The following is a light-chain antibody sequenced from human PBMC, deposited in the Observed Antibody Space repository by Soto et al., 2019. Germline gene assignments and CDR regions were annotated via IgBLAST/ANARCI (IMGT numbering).Light chain of an antibody. CDR2: GES. Sequence: EIVLTQSPGTLSLSPGERATLSCRASQSVSSSYLAWYQQKPGQAPRLLIYGESSRATGIPDRFSGIGSGTDFTLTISRLEPEDFTVYYCQQYGSSPTFGGGTKVEIK. CDR3: QQYGSSPT. J-gene: IGKJ4*01. CDR1: QSVSSSY. V-gene: IGKV3-20*01.